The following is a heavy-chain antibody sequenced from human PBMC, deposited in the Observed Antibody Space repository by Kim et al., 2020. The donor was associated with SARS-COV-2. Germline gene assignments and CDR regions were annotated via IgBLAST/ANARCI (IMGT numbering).Heavy chain of an antibody. J-gene: IGHJ4*01. Sequence: SETLSLTCTAFGVSISTYYWSWIRQPPGQGLEWIGYIYYSGNTDYNPSLKSRVTTSVDTSRNQFPLRLNSVNTADTAVYYCEGEGRLDGNYSIEYWGQGTMVTVSS. CDR1: GVSISTYY. D-gene: IGHD1-7*01. CDR3: EGEGRLDGNYSIEY. CDR2: IYYSGNT. V-gene: IGHV4-59*01.